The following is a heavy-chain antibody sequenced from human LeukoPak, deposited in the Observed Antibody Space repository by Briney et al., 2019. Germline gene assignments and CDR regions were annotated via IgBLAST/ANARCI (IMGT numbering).Heavy chain of an antibody. CDR3: ARLPNRRMVRGVIISPDDY. V-gene: IGHV4-34*01. CDR1: GGSFSGYY. J-gene: IGHJ4*02. D-gene: IGHD3-10*01. CDR2: INHSGST. Sequence: SETLSLTCAVYGGSFSGYYWSWIRQPPGKGLEWIGEINHSGSTNYNPSLKSRVTISVDTSKNQFSLKLSSVTAADTAVYYCARLPNRRMVRGVIISPDDYWGQGTLVTVSS.